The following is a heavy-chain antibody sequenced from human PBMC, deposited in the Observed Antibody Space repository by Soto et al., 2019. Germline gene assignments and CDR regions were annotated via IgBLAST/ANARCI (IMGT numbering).Heavy chain of an antibody. D-gene: IGHD5-12*01. CDR3: ARDLSGYEVNDAFDI. Sequence: GGSLRLSCAASGFTVSSNYMSWVRQAPGKGLEWVSVIYSGGSTYYADSVKGRFTISRDNSKNTLYLQKNSLRAEDTAVYYCARDLSGYEVNDAFDIWGQGTMVTVSS. CDR1: GFTVSSNY. J-gene: IGHJ3*02. CDR2: IYSGGST. V-gene: IGHV3-66*01.